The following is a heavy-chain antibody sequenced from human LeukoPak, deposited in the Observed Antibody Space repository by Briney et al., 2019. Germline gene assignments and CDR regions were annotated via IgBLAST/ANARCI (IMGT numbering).Heavy chain of an antibody. V-gene: IGHV3-74*01. CDR1: GFTLSSRW. J-gene: IGHJ4*02. CDR3: ARDGRGPDY. CDR2: IESDGRT. D-gene: IGHD3/OR15-3a*01. Sequence: GGSLRLSCAPSGFTLSSRWMHWLRQVPGKGLVSVSRIESDGRTAYADSVKGRFIISRDNAKNTLYLQMNSLRVEDTAVYYCARDGRGPDYWGQGTLVTVSS.